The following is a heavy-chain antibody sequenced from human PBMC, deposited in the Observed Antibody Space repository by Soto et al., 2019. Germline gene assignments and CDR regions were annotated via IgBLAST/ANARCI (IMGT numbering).Heavy chain of an antibody. D-gene: IGHD3-9*01. CDR2: TYYRSKWYN. CDR1: GDSVSSNSAA. V-gene: IGHV6-1*01. Sequence: PSQTLSLTCAISGDSVSSNSAAWNWIRQSPSRGLEWLGRTYYRSKWYNDYAVSVKSRITINPDTSKNQFSLQLNSVTPEGTAVYYCARDPHYDILTGYYRNWFDPWGQGTLVTVSS. CDR3: ARDPHYDILTGYYRNWFDP. J-gene: IGHJ5*02.